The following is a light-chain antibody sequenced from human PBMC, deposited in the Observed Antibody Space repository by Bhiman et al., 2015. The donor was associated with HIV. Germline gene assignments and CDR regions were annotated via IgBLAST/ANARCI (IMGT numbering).Light chain of an antibody. J-gene: IGLJ2*01. CDR3: QAWDSSTPRV. CDR2: QDS. CDR1: KLGDKY. Sequence: SYVLTQPPSVSVSPGQTASITCSGDKLGDKYACWYQQKPGQSPVLVIYQDSKRPSGIPERFSGSNSGNTATLTISGTQAMDEADYYCQAWDSSTPRVFGGGTKLTVL. V-gene: IGLV3-1*01.